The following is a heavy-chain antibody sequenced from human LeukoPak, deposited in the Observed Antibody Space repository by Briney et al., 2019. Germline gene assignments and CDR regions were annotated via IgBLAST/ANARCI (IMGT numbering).Heavy chain of an antibody. CDR3: ARRRVTIFGVVTVDY. D-gene: IGHD3-3*01. CDR2: INPNSGGT. J-gene: IGHJ4*02. Sequence: ASVKVSRKAPGYTFTGYYMHWVRQAPGQGLEWMGCINPNSGGTNYAQKSQGRLTMTMDTSISTAYMELSRLRSDATAGYYCARRRVTIFGVVTVDYWGQGTLLTVSS. CDR1: GYTFTGYY. V-gene: IGHV1-2*02.